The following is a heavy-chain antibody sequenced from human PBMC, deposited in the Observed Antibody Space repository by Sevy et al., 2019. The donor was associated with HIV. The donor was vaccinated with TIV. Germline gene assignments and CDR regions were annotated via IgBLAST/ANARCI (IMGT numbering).Heavy chain of an antibody. CDR3: ESDGYCSSTSCYHGMDV. V-gene: IGHV3-11*04. CDR2: ISSIGSTI. Sequence: GGSLRLSCAASGFTFSDYYMSWIRQAPGKGLEWVSYISSIGSTIYYEDSVKGRFTISRGNAKNSQYLQMNSLRAEDTAVSYYESDGYCSSTSCYHGMDVWGQGTTVTVSS. D-gene: IGHD2-2*03. J-gene: IGHJ6*02. CDR1: GFTFSDYY.